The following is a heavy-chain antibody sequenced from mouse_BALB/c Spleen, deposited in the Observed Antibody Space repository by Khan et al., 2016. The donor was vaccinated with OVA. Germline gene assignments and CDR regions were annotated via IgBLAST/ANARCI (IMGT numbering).Heavy chain of an antibody. V-gene: IGHV2-6-4*01. J-gene: IGHJ4*01. Sequence: QVQLKESGPGLVAPSQSLSITCTVSGFSLSRYNIHWVRQPPGKGLEWLGMIWGGGGTDYNSTLKSRLNISKDNSKSQVFLKMNSLQTDDTAMYYCARAYYRYEGYYAMDYWGQGTSVTVSS. D-gene: IGHD2-14*01. CDR1: GFSLSRYN. CDR3: ARAYYRYEGYYAMDY. CDR2: IWGGGGT.